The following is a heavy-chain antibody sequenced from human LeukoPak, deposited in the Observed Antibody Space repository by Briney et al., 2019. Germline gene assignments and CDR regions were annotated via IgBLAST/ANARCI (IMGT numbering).Heavy chain of an antibody. D-gene: IGHD2-2*01. CDR2: ISSSSSYI. J-gene: IGHJ4*02. V-gene: IGHV3-21*01. CDR1: GFTFSDYA. Sequence: GGSLRLSCAVSGFTFSDYAMSWVRQAPGKGLEWVSSISSSSSYIYYADSVKGRFTISRDNAKNSLYLQMNSLRAEDTAVYYCARDSVVVVPAAIYYSNYAFDYWGQGALVTVSS. CDR3: ARDSVVVVPAAIYYSNYAFDY.